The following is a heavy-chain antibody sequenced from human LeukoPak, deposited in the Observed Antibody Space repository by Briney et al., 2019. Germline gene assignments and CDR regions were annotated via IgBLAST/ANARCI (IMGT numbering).Heavy chain of an antibody. CDR2: IYYSGTT. CDR3: ARQISDYYYYYIDV. CDR1: GGSISSYY. J-gene: IGHJ6*03. D-gene: IGHD3-10*01. Sequence: SETLSLTCTVSGGSISSYYWGWIRQPPGKGLEWTGTIYYSGTTYYNPSLESRVTISEDMSKNQFSLTLRSVTAADTAVYFCARQISDYYYYYIDVWGKGTAVTVSS. V-gene: IGHV4-59*08.